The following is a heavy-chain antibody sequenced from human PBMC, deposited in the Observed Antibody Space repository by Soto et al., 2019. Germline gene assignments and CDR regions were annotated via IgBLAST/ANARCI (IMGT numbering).Heavy chain of an antibody. CDR2: IDPSDSYT. Sequence: GESLKLSFKGSGYSFTSYWISWVRQMPGKGLEWMGRIDPSDSYTNYSPAVQGHVSISADKPIGTAYLQWTSRKASDTAMYYCARHAEASFYFDSRVYTIAHAFDIWGQGKMVTVSS. D-gene: IGHD3-22*01. CDR1: GYSFTSYW. V-gene: IGHV5-10-1*01. J-gene: IGHJ3*02. CDR3: ARHAEASFYFDSRVYTIAHAFDI.